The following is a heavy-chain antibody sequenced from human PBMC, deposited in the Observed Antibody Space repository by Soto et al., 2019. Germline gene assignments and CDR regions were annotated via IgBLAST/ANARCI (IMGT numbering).Heavy chain of an antibody. CDR2: IYYSGST. CDR1: GGSISSSSYY. D-gene: IGHD2-15*01. CDR3: ARWGCSGGSCYSSLLVDV. J-gene: IGHJ6*02. Sequence: SETLSLTCTVSGGSISSSSYYWGWIRQPPGKGLEWIGSIYYSGSTYYNPSLKSRVTISVDTSKNQFSLELSSVTAADTAVYYCARWGCSGGSCYSSLLVDVWGQGTTVTVSS. V-gene: IGHV4-39*01.